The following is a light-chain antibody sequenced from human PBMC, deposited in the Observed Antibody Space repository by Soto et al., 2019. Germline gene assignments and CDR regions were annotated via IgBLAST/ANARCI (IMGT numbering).Light chain of an antibody. Sequence: EIVMTQSPATLSVSPGERATLSCRASQSVSSNLAWYQQKPGQAPRLLIYGASTRATGIPARFSGSGSGTEFTLTISSLQSEDFAVYSCQHYNNWPPLTFGGGTQVEIK. CDR1: QSVSSN. J-gene: IGKJ4*01. CDR3: QHYNNWPPLT. CDR2: GAS. V-gene: IGKV3-15*01.